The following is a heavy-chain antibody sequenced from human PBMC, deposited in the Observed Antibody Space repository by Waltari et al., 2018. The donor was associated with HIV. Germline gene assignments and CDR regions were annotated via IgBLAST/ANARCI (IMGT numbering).Heavy chain of an antibody. V-gene: IGHV4-39*07. J-gene: IGHJ5*02. D-gene: IGHD3-16*01. CDR1: GGTISSSSDS. CDR2: IYYSGST. CDR3: ASRIATFGGVVPGNNWFDP. Sequence: QLQLPESVPGLVKPSETLSLTCTVPGGTISSSSDSRGWIRHPPGTGLEWIGSIYYSGSTYYNPSLKSRVTISVDTSKNQFSLKLSSVTAADTAVYYCASRIATFGGVVPGNNWFDPWGQGTLVTVSS.